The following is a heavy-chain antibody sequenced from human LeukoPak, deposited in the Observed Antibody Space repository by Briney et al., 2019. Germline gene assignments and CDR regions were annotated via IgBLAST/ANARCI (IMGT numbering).Heavy chain of an antibody. CDR2: INPNSGGT. CDR1: GYTFTGYY. V-gene: IGHV1-2*02. J-gene: IGHJ4*02. D-gene: IGHD2-2*01. CDR3: ATTSLVVPAAPDY. Sequence: ASVKVSCKASGYTFTGYYMHWVRQAPGQGLEWMGWINPNSGGTNYAQKFQGRVTMTRDTSISTAYMELSRLRSDDTAVCYCATTSLVVPAAPDYWGQGTLVTVSS.